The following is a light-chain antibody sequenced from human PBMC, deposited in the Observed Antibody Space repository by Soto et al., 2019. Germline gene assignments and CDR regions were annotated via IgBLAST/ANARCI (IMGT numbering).Light chain of an antibody. Sequence: DIQMTQSPSTLSASVGDGVTITCRASQIIGSWLAWYQQKPGKAPKLLIYKATNLQSGVPSRFSGSGSGTDFSLTISSLQPEDSATYFCQQYDSSSPTFGQGTKLEIK. CDR3: QQYDSSSPT. J-gene: IGKJ2*01. V-gene: IGKV1-5*03. CDR2: KAT. CDR1: QIIGSW.